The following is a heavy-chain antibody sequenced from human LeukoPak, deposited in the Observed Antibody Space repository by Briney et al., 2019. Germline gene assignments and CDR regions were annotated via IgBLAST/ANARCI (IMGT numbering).Heavy chain of an antibody. Sequence: GGSLRLSCAASGLTFSSHDMNWVRQAPGKGLEWVSSINRSGRDTFYADSVKGRFTISRDNVKNSLSLQMNSLRAEDTAVYYCAREVVSRQDLDVWGQGTTVTVSS. CDR1: GLTFSSHD. D-gene: IGHD2-15*01. CDR3: AREVVSRQDLDV. CDR2: INRSGRDT. V-gene: IGHV3-21*01. J-gene: IGHJ6*02.